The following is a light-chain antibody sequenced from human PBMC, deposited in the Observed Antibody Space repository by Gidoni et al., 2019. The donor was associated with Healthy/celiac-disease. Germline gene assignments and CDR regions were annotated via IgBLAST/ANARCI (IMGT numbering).Light chain of an antibody. Sequence: EIVLTQSPATLSLSPGERATLSCSARQSGISYLAWYQQKPGQAPRLLIYDASNRATGIPARFSGSGSGTDFTLTISSLEPEDFAVYYCQQRSNWLLTFGGGTKVEIK. CDR1: QSGISY. CDR2: DAS. V-gene: IGKV3-11*01. CDR3: QQRSNWLLT. J-gene: IGKJ4*01.